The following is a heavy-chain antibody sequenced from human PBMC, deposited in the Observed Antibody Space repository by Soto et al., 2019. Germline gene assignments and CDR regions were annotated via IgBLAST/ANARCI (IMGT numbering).Heavy chain of an antibody. J-gene: IGHJ5*02. CDR2: IYSGGST. V-gene: IGHV3-53*04. CDR1: GFTVSSNY. Sequence: EVQLVESGGGLVQPGGSLRLSCAASGFTVSSNYMSWVRQAPGKGLEWVSVIYSGGSTYYADSVKGRFTISRHNPKNTLYLQMNSLRAEDTAVYYCARVIYSSWYWFDPWGQGTLVTVSS. CDR3: ARVIYSSWYWFDP. D-gene: IGHD6-13*01.